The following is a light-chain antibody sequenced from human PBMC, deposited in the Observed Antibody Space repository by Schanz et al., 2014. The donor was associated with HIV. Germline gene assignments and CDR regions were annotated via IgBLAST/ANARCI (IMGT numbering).Light chain of an antibody. CDR3: SSYTSSNTYV. CDR1: SSDVGTFDY. V-gene: IGLV2-14*03. Sequence: QSALTQPPSASGSPGQSVAISCTGTSSDVGTFDYVSWYQQHPDKAPKLVIFDVIKRPSGVSNRFSGSKSGNTASLTISGLQADDEADYYCSSYTSSNTYVFGTGTKLTVL. J-gene: IGLJ1*01. CDR2: DVI.